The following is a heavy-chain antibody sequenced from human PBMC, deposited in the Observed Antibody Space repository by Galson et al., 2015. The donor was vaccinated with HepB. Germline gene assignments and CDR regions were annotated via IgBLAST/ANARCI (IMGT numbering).Heavy chain of an antibody. CDR2: INAGNGNT. V-gene: IGHV1-3*01. CDR3: ATDYGDYDGFYLGYDY. Sequence: SVKVSCKASGYTFTSYAMHWVRQAPGQRLEWMGWINAGNGNTKYSQKFQGRVTITRDTSASTAYMELSSLRSEDTAVYYCATDYGDYDGFYLGYDYWGQGTLVTVSS. J-gene: IGHJ4*02. D-gene: IGHD4-17*01. CDR1: GYTFTSYA.